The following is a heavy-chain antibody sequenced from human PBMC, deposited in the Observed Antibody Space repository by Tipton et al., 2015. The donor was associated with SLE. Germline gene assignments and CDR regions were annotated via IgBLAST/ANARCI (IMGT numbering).Heavy chain of an antibody. D-gene: IGHD3-22*01. CDR2: IRYDGSNK. CDR3: AKALLRANAFDI. Sequence: GSLRLSCAASGFTFSSYGMHWVRQAPGKGLEWVAFIRYDGSNKYYADSVKGRFTISRDNSKNTLYLQMNSLRAEDTAVYYCAKALLRANAFDIWGQGTMVTVSS. CDR1: GFTFSSYG. V-gene: IGHV3-30*02. J-gene: IGHJ3*02.